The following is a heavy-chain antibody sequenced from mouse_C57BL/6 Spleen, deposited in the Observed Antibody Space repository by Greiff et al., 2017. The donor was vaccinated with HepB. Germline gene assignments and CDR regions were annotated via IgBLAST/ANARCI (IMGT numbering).Heavy chain of an antibody. V-gene: IGHV8-8*01. D-gene: IGHD3-2*02. Sequence: LQQSGPGILQPSQTLSLTCSFSGFSLSTFGMGVGWIRQPSGKGLEWLAHIWWDDDKYYNPALKSRLTISKDTSKNQVFLKIANVDTADTATYYCARIMTAQASYYAMDYWGQGTSVTVSS. CDR3: ARIMTAQASYYAMDY. CDR2: IWWDDDK. CDR1: GFSLSTFGMG. J-gene: IGHJ4*01.